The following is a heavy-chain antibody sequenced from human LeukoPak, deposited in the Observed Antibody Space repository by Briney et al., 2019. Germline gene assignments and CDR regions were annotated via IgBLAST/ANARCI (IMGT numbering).Heavy chain of an antibody. D-gene: IGHD2-15*01. V-gene: IGHV3-21*01. CDR2: ISSSRSYI. J-gene: IGHJ6*03. CDR1: GFTFSSYS. CDR3: ARGVRYCSGGNCYSNTLTYMDV. Sequence: GSLRLSCAASGFTFSSYSMNWVRQAPGKGLEWVSSISSSRSYIYYADSVMGRFTISRDNARNSLSLHMNSLRAEDTAVYYCARGVRYCSGGNCYSNTLTYMDVWGKGTTVTVFS.